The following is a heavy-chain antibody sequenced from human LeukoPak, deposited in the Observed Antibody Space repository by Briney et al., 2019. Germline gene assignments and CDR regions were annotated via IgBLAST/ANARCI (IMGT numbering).Heavy chain of an antibody. Sequence: GGSLRLSCAASGFTFSSYAMSWVRQAPGKGLEWVSAISGSGGSTYYADSVKGRFTISGDNSKNTLYLQMNSLRAEDTAVYYCAKVGDFTVTTEDYWGQGTLVTVSS. D-gene: IGHD4-17*01. J-gene: IGHJ4*02. CDR1: GFTFSSYA. V-gene: IGHV3-23*01. CDR3: AKVGDFTVTTEDY. CDR2: ISGSGGST.